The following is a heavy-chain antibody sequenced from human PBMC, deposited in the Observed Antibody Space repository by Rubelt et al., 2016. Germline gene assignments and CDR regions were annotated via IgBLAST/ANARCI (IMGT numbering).Heavy chain of an antibody. CDR2: IDPSDSYT. Sequence: EVQLVQSGAEVKKPGESLRISCKGSGYSFTSYWISWVRQMPGKGLEWMGRIDPSDSYTNYSPSFQGHVTISADKSISTAYLKWSSLKASDTAMDDCARIPGSGSSEINWFDPWGQGTLVTVSS. CDR1: GYSFTSYW. V-gene: IGHV5-10-1*03. CDR3: ARIPGSGSSEINWFDP. J-gene: IGHJ5*02. D-gene: IGHD3-10*01.